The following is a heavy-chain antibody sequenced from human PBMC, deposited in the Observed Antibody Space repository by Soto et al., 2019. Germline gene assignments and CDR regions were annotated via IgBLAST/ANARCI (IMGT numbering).Heavy chain of an antibody. Sequence: PSETLSLTCYVSGYYILRGYYCGCFRQPPGKGLEWIGSFYSSGRTYYNPSLKSRVTISVDTSKNQLSLKLSSVTAADTAVYYCAGDYGNTQNYFDYWGQGTLVTVSS. CDR3: AGDYGNTQNYFDY. V-gene: IGHV4-38-2*01. CDR2: FYSSGRT. J-gene: IGHJ4*02. CDR1: GYYILRGYY. D-gene: IGHD4-17*01.